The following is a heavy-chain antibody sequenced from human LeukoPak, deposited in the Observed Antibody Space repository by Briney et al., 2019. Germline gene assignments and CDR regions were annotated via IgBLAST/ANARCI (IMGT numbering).Heavy chain of an antibody. J-gene: IGHJ6*02. V-gene: IGHV1-69*04. D-gene: IGHD6-19*01. Sequence: SVKVSCKASGYTFTSYDINWVRQAPGQGLEWMGRIIPILGIANYAQKFQGRVTITADKSTSTAYMELSSLRSEDTAVYYCAIHFIAVAGDYYYYYGMDVWGQGTTVTVSS. CDR1: GYTFTSYD. CDR3: AIHFIAVAGDYYYYYGMDV. CDR2: IIPILGIA.